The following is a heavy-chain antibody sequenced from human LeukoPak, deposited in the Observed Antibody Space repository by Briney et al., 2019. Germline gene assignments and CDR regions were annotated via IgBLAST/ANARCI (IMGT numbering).Heavy chain of an antibody. CDR3: ARFDYGDYDDAFDI. J-gene: IGHJ3*02. D-gene: IGHD4-17*01. V-gene: IGHV3-30*04. CDR1: GFTFSSYA. CDR2: ISYDGSNK. Sequence: GRSLRLSCAASGFTFSSYAMHWVRQAPGKGLEWVAVISYDGSNKYYADSVKGRFTISRDNSKNTLYLQMNSLRAEDTAVYYCARFDYGDYDDAFDIWGQGTMVTVSS.